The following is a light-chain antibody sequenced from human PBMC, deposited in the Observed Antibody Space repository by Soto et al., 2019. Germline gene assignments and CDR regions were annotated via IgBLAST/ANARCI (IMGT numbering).Light chain of an antibody. CDR2: KAS. CDR3: QQYNSYPLT. V-gene: IGKV1-5*03. CDR1: QSISSW. Sequence: DLQMTQSPSTLSASVGDRVTITCRASQSISSWLAWYQQKPGKAPNLLIYKASSLESGVPSRFSGSGSGTEFTLTISSLQPDDFATYYCQQYNSYPLTFGGGPRWRSN. J-gene: IGKJ4*01.